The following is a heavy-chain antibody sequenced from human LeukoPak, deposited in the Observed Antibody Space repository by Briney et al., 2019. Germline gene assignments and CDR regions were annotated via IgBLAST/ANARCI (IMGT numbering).Heavy chain of an antibody. CDR2: ITGGAENT. J-gene: IGHJ4*02. V-gene: IGHV3-23*01. Sequence: PGGSLRLSCAASGFTFSGHAMSWVRQAPGKGLNWLSTITGGAENTYYADSVKGRFTISRDNSKNTVYLQMDSLRVEGTAVYYCAKVLSGSQDYWGQGTLVTVFS. D-gene: IGHD1-26*01. CDR3: AKVLSGSQDY. CDR1: GFTFSGHA.